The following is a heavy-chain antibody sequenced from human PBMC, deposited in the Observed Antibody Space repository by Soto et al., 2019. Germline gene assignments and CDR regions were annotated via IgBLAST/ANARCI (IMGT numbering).Heavy chain of an antibody. Sequence: QVQLVQSGAEVKKPGASVKVSCKASGYTFTSYGISWVRQAPGQGLEWMGWINSYNGNTNYAQKLQGRVTMTTDTXXXXXXXXXXXXXXXXXAVYXXXXXXXAGIWFDPWGQGTLVTVSS. CDR2: INSYNGNT. CDR3: XXXXXAGIWFDP. J-gene: IGHJ5*02. D-gene: IGHD6-19*01. V-gene: IGHV1-18*01. CDR1: GYTFTSYG.